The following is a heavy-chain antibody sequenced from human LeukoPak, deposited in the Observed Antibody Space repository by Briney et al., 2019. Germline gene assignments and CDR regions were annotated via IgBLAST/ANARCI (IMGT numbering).Heavy chain of an antibody. CDR3: ARDPTYDFWSGYYPAGAFDI. D-gene: IGHD3-3*01. CDR1: GGSISSGDYY. CDR2: IYYSGST. V-gene: IGHV4-30-4*08. J-gene: IGHJ3*02. Sequence: SQTLSLTCTVSGGSISSGDYYWSWIRQPPGKGLEWIGYIYYSGSTYYNPSLKSRVTISVDTSKNQFPLKLSSVTAADTAVYYCARDPTYDFWSGYYPAGAFDIWGQGTMVTVSS.